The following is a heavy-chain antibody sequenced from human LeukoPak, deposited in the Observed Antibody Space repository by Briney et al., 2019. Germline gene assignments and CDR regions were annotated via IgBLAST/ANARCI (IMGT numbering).Heavy chain of an antibody. J-gene: IGHJ4*02. Sequence: GGSLRLSCAASGFTFSSYSMNWVRQAPGKGLEWVSFISGRGNYIYYADSVRGRFTISRDNAKNSLYLQMNSLRAEDTAVYYCAKDRTDPYSSSWYFDYWGQGTLVTVSS. CDR1: GFTFSSYS. CDR3: AKDRTDPYSSSWYFDY. CDR2: ISGRGNYI. V-gene: IGHV3-21*01. D-gene: IGHD6-13*01.